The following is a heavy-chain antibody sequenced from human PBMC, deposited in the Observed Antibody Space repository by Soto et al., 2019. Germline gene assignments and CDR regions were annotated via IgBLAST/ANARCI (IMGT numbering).Heavy chain of an antibody. Sequence: GGSLRLSCAASGFTFSTYGIHWVRQAPGKGLEGVALISYEGSNKDYGDSVIGKFTISRDNSNKTLYLQMTSLRVEDTVVYYCAKSERAYSGYDRSALYIWGQGTMVTVSS. CDR2: ISYEGSNK. CDR1: GFTFSTYG. CDR3: AKSERAYSGYDRSALYI. D-gene: IGHD5-12*01. V-gene: IGHV3-30*18. J-gene: IGHJ3*02.